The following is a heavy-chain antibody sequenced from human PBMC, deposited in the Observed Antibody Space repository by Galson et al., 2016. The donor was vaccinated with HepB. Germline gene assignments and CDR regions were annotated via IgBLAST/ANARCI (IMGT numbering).Heavy chain of an antibody. D-gene: IGHD2/OR15-2a*01. CDR2: ISFDGSDE. V-gene: IGHV3-30*04. CDR1: GFTFSNHA. J-gene: IGHJ4*02. CDR3: AAWAGAYCNDDCTKPLDY. Sequence: SLRLSCAASGFTFSNHAMHWVRQAPGKGLEWVAVISFDGSDERNAESVKGRFTISRDNSRNTLYLQMNSLRSEDTAVYYCAAWAGAYCNDDCTKPLDYWGQGTLVTVSS.